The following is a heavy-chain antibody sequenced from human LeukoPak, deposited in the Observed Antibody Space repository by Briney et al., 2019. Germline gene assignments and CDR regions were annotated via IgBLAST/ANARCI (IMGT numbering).Heavy chain of an antibody. Sequence: GGSLRLSCAASKFTVSSKYMSWVRQAPGKGLEWVSVIYSGGSTHYADSVKGRFTISRDNSKNTLYLQMNSLRAEDTAVYYCARVSYYYGSGSYRPTAVYYFDYWGQGTLVTVSS. V-gene: IGHV3-66*01. CDR2: IYSGGST. J-gene: IGHJ4*02. D-gene: IGHD3-10*01. CDR3: ARVSYYYGSGSYRPTAVYYFDY. CDR1: KFTVSSKY.